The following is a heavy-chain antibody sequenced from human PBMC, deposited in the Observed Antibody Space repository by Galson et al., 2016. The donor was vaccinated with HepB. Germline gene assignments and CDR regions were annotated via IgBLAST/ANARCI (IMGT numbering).Heavy chain of an antibody. D-gene: IGHD3-3*01. J-gene: IGHJ4*02. V-gene: IGHV5-51*01. CDR2: IYLGDSET. CDR1: GYTFSTCW. Sequence: QSGAEVKKPGESLKISCKGSGYTFSTCWMTWVRQMPGKGLEWMGIIYLGDSETRYSPSFQGQVTISADKSISTAYLQWSSLKPSDTAMYYCARRWRQGNYWSWGFGFWGQGTLVTVSS. CDR3: ARRWRQGNYWSWGFGF.